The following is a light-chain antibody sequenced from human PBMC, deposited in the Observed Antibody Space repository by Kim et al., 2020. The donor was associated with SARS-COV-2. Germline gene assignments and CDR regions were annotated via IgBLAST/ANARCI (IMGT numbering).Light chain of an antibody. V-gene: IGKV3-20*01. J-gene: IGKJ1*01. CDR1: QSVGSRR. CDR2: GAS. CDR3: QQYGSSPPT. Sequence: SPGERATPPRRASQSVGSRRLAWYQRKPGQAPRLLVFGASDRATGIPDRFSGSGSGTEFTLTISRLEPEDFAVYYCQQYGSSPPTFGQGTKVEIK.